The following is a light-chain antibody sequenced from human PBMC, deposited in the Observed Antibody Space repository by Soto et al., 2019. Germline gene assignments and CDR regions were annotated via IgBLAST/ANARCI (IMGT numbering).Light chain of an antibody. J-gene: IGKJ3*01. CDR3: QQLNSYPPFT. CDR1: QGISSY. V-gene: IGKV1-9*01. Sequence: IQLTQSPSSLSASVGDRVTITCRASQGISSYLAWYQQKPGKAPKLLIYAASTLQSGVPSRFSGSGSGTDFTLTISSLQPEAFATYYCQQLNSYPPFTFGPGTKVDIK. CDR2: AAS.